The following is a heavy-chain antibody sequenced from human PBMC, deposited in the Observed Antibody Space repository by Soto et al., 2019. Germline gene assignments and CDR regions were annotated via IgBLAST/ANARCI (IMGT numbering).Heavy chain of an antibody. CDR1: GGSFSGYY. V-gene: IGHV4-34*01. CDR2: INHSGST. D-gene: IGHD3-16*02. CDR3: ARGVKYSDYVWGSYRYTTDRIDY. Sequence: SETLSLTCAVYGGSFSGYYWSWIRQPPGKGLEWIGEINHSGSTNYNPSLKSRVTISVDTSKNQFSLKLSSVTAADTAVYYCARGVKYSDYVWGSYRYTTDRIDYWGQGTLVTVSS. J-gene: IGHJ4*02.